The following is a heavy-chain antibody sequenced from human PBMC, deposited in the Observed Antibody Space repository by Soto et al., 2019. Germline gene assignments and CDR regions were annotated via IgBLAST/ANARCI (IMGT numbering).Heavy chain of an antibody. J-gene: IGHJ4*02. Sequence: EVQLVESGGGLVKPGGSLRLSCAASGFTFSSYSMNWVRQAPGKGLEWVSSISSSSSYIYYADSVKGRFTIYRDNAKNSLYLQMNSLRAEDTSVYYCARDTDGDLPDYWGQGTLVTVYS. V-gene: IGHV3-21*01. CDR2: ISSSSSYI. CDR1: GFTFSSYS. D-gene: IGHD4-17*01. CDR3: ARDTDGDLPDY.